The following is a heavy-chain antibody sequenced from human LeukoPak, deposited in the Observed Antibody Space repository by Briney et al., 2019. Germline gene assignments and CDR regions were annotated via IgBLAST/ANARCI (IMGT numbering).Heavy chain of an antibody. CDR3: ARPAGGKDSRPPDAFDI. CDR1: GYSISSGYY. J-gene: IGHJ3*02. Sequence: SETLSLTCAVSGYSISSGYYWGWIRQPPGKGLEWIGSIYQSGSTYYNPSLKSRVTIPVDTSKNHFSLRLSSVTAADTAVYYYARPAGGKDSRPPDAFDIWGQGTMVTVSS. V-gene: IGHV4-38-2*01. CDR2: IYQSGST. D-gene: IGHD3-22*01.